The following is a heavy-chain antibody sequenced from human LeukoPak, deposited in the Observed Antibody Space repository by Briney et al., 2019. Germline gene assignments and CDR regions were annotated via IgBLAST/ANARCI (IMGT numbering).Heavy chain of an antibody. CDR3: ATYSTRNAREFQS. Sequence: GGSLRLSCAASGFTFSSYAMSWVRQAPGKGLEWVSAISGSGGSTYYADSVKGRFTISRDNSKNTLCLQMNSLRVEDTAVYYCATYSTRNAREFQSWGQGTLVTVSS. CDR1: GFTFSSYA. J-gene: IGHJ1*01. D-gene: IGHD4-11*01. CDR2: ISGSGGST. V-gene: IGHV3-23*01.